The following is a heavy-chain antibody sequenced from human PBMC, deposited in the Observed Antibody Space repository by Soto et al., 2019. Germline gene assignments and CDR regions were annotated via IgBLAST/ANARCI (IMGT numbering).Heavy chain of an antibody. Sequence: QVQLVESGGGVVQPGRALRLSCAASGFTFSSYGMHWVRQAPGKGLEWVAVISYDGSNKYYADSVKGRFTISRDNSKNTLYLQMNSLRAEDTAVYYCAKDPHWRGYMDVWGQGTPVTVSS. J-gene: IGHJ6*03. CDR2: ISYDGSNK. D-gene: IGHD3-10*01. CDR3: AKDPHWRGYMDV. CDR1: GFTFSSYG. V-gene: IGHV3-30*18.